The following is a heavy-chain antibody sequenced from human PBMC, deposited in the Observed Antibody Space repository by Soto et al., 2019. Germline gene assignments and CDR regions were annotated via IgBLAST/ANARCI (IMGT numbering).Heavy chain of an antibody. CDR2: IKQDGSEK. CDR1: GFTFSSYW. J-gene: IGHJ6*03. D-gene: IGHD2-2*01. CDR3: ARAIVVVPAAMVVYYYYYMDV. V-gene: IGHV3-7*01. Sequence: EVQLVESGGGLVQPGGSLRLSCAASGFTFSSYWMSWVRQAPGKGLEWVANIKQDGSEKYYVDSVKGRFTISRDNAKNSLYLQMNSLRAEDTAVYYCARAIVVVPAAMVVYYYYYMDVWGKGTTVTVSS.